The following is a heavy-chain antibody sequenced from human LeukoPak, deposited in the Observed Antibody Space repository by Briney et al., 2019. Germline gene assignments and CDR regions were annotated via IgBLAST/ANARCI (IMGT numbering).Heavy chain of an antibody. Sequence: GGSLRLSCTASGFTFGDYAMSWFRQAPGKGLEWVGFIRSKAYGGTTEYAASVKGRFTISRDDSKSIAYLQMNSLKTEDTAVYYCTRDPGYCSSTSRPNDYWGQGTLVTVSS. J-gene: IGHJ4*02. CDR3: TRDPGYCSSTSRPNDY. D-gene: IGHD2-2*01. V-gene: IGHV3-49*03. CDR2: IRSKAYGGTT. CDR1: GFTFGDYA.